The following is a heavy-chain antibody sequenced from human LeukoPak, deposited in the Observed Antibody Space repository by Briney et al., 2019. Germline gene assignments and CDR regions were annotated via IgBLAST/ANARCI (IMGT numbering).Heavy chain of an antibody. CDR2: FDPEDGET. J-gene: IGHJ4*02. CDR3: ATSTRGYSSGWYQGYDY. V-gene: IGHV1-24*01. CDR1: GYTLTQLF. D-gene: IGHD6-19*01. Sequence: ASVKVSCKDSGYTLTQLFMLWVRQAPGKGLEWMGGFDPEDGETIYAQKFQGRVTMTEDTSTDTAYMELSSLRSEDTAVYYCATSTRGYSSGWYQGYDYWGQGTLVTVSS.